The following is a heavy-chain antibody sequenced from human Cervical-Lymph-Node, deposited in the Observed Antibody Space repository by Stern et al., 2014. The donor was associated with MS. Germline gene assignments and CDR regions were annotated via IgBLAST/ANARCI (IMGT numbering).Heavy chain of an antibody. CDR2: IYSDGSGT. CDR1: GVTFSHYW. J-gene: IGHJ4*02. V-gene: IGHV3-74*02. CDR3: AIGTKIEHFDY. D-gene: IGHD2-21*01. Sequence: EVQLVESGGGLVHPGGSLRLSCAASGVTFSHYWTHWVRQVPGKGLVWVSRIYSDGSGTSYADSVKGRFTISRDNAKNTLNLQMNSLRAEDTAVFFCAIGTKIEHFDYWGQGTLVTVSS.